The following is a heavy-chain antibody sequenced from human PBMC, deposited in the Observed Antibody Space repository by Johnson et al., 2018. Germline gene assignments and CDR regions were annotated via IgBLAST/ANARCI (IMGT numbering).Heavy chain of an antibody. Sequence: VQLVQSGGGLVQPGGSLKLSCAASGLIFSGSTMHWVRQASGKGLEWVGRIRSKANSYATAYAASVKGRFTISREDSKNTAYLQMNSLNTEETDGYYGTRHRGGTGDAFDIWGQGTMVTVSS. V-gene: IGHV3-73*01. J-gene: IGHJ3*02. D-gene: IGHD1-14*01. CDR3: TRHRGGTGDAFDI. CDR1: GLIFSGST. CDR2: IRSKANSYAT.